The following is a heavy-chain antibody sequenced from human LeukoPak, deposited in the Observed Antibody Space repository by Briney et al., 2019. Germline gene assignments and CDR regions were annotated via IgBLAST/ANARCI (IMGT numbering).Heavy chain of an antibody. D-gene: IGHD1-26*01. CDR2: ISSSSSYI. CDR1: GFTFSSYS. Sequence: PGGSLRLSCAAPGFTFSSYSMNWVRQAPGKGLEWVSSISSSSSYIYYADSVKGRFTISRDNAKNSLYLQMNSLRAEDTAVYYCARDKVVGATYFDYWGQGTLVTVSS. J-gene: IGHJ4*02. CDR3: ARDKVVGATYFDY. V-gene: IGHV3-21*01.